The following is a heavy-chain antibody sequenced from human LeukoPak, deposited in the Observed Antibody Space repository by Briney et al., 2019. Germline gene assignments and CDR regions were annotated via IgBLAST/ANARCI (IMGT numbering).Heavy chain of an antibody. Sequence: GGSLRLSCVASGFTFSNYWMHWVRQAPGKGLEWVANIKQDESEKYYVDSVKGRFTISRDNVKNSLYLQMNSLRAEDTAVYYCAGRHFDIWGQGTMVTVSS. V-gene: IGHV3-7*03. CDR3: AGRHFDI. CDR1: GFTFSNYW. CDR2: IKQDESEK. J-gene: IGHJ3*02.